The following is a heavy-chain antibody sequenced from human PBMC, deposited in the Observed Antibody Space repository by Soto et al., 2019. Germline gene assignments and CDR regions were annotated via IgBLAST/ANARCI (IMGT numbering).Heavy chain of an antibody. D-gene: IGHD3-9*01. CDR1: GGTFSSYT. CDR2: IIPILGIA. CDR3: ASIEGSYYDILTGYPPHY. J-gene: IGHJ4*02. Sequence: SVKVSCKASGGTFSSYTISWVRQAPGQGLEWMGRIIPILGIANYAQKFQGRVTITADKSTSTAYMELSSLRSEDTAVYYCASIEGSYYDILTGYPPHYWGQGTLVTVSS. V-gene: IGHV1-69*02.